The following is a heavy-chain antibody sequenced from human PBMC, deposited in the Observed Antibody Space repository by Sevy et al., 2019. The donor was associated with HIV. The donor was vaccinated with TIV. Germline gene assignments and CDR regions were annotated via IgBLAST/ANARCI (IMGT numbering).Heavy chain of an antibody. V-gene: IGHV4-34*01. Sequence: SETVSLTCAVYGGSFSGYYWSWIRQPPGKGLEWIGEINHSGSTNYNPSLKSRVTISVDTSKNQFSLKLSSVTAADTAVYYCARERDRGDLTIFGVVIPPGFDYWGQGTLVTVSS. J-gene: IGHJ4*02. CDR1: GGSFSGYY. CDR2: INHSGST. D-gene: IGHD3-3*01. CDR3: ARERDRGDLTIFGVVIPPGFDY.